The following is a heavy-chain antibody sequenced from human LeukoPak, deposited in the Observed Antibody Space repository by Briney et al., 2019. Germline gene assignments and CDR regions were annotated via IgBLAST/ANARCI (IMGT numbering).Heavy chain of an antibody. CDR2: ISWNSGSI. J-gene: IGHJ4*02. D-gene: IGHD3-3*01. V-gene: IGHV3-9*01. Sequence: GGSLRLSCAASGFTFDDYAMHWVRQAPGKGLEWVSGISWNSGSIGYADSVKGRFTISRDNAKNSLYLQMNSLRAEDTALHYCAKDFGYDFWSGYYGSYFDYWGQGTLVTVSS. CDR3: AKDFGYDFWSGYYGSYFDY. CDR1: GFTFDDYA.